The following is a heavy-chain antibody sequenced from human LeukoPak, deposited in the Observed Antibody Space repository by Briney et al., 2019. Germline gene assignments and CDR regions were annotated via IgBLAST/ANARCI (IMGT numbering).Heavy chain of an antibody. Sequence: PGRSLRLSRAASGSTVSSYAISWVSQAPGKGLGWGSAISGSGGNTYYADSVKGRFTISRDNSKNTLYLQMNSLRAEDTAVYYCASGPDYGDSWFDGWGQGTLVTVSS. J-gene: IGHJ5*02. D-gene: IGHD4-17*01. CDR1: GSTVSSYA. CDR3: ASGPDYGDSWFDG. V-gene: IGHV3-23*01. CDR2: ISGSGGNT.